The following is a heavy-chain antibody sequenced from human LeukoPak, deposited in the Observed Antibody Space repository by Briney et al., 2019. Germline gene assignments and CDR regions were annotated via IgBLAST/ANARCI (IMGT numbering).Heavy chain of an antibody. CDR2: INGGNRKT. CDR1: GYTFTDYA. J-gene: IGHJ4*02. V-gene: IGHV1-3*01. D-gene: IGHD2-2*01. Sequence: ASVKVSCKASGYTFTDYAVHWVRQAPGQRFEWMGCINGGNRKTRYSQNFQGRVTITRDTSASTSYMELNSLRSEDTAVYYCARDWGYQLIAYWGQGTLVTVSS. CDR3: ARDWGYQLIAY.